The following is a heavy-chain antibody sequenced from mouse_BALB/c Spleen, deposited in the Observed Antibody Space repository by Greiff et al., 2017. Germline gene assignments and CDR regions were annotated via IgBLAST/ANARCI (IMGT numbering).Heavy chain of an antibody. CDR2: ISYSGST. V-gene: IGHV3-2*02. CDR3: ARGGGIYYYGSSYVYYAMDY. J-gene: IGHJ4*01. D-gene: IGHD1-1*01. Sequence: EVKLLESGPGLVKPSQSLSLTCTVTGYSITSDYAWNWIRQFPGNKLEWMGYISYSGSTSYNPSLKSRISITRDTSKNQFFLQLNSVTTEDTATYYCARGGGIYYYGSSYVYYAMDYWGQGTSVTVSS. CDR1: GYSITSDYA.